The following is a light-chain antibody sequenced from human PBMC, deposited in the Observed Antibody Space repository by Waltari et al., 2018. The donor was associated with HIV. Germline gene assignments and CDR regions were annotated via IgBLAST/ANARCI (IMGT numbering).Light chain of an antibody. CDR1: QSISSY. CDR3: QQRSIWPPLT. CDR2: DAT. Sequence: ECVLTQSPATLSLSPGERATLSCRASQSISSYLAWYQQKSGQPPRLLIYDATNRANGVPARFSGSGSGTDYTLTISSLEPEDFAVYFCQQRSIWPPLTFGGGTKVEMK. J-gene: IGKJ4*01. V-gene: IGKV3-11*01.